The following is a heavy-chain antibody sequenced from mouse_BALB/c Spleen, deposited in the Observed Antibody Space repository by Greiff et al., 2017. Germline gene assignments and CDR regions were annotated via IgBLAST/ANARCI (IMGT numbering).Heavy chain of an antibody. CDR1: GYNFTSYW. J-gene: IGHJ4*01. CDR3: ARGYDDYAMDY. CDR2: IYPGSGST. V-gene: IGHV1-55*01. D-gene: IGHD2-14*01. Sequence: QVQLQQPGAELVKPGTSVKLSCKASGYNFTSYWINWVKLRPGQGLEWIGDIYPGSGSTNYNEKFKGKATFTADTSSNTAYMQLSSLTSEDSAVYYCARGYDDYAMDYWGQGTSVTVSS.